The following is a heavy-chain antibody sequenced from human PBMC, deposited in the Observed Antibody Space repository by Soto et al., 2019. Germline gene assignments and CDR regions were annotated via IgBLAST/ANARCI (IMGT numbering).Heavy chain of an antibody. V-gene: IGHV1-46*01. Sequence: QVQLVQSGAEVKKPGASVKVSCKASGYTFTSYYMHWVRQAPGQGLEWMGIINPSGGSTSYAQKSQGRVTMTRDTSTSTVYMELSSLRSEDTAVYYCARDQAGRDSYGNPFGGYYYGMDVWGQGTTVTVSS. CDR2: INPSGGST. CDR1: GYTFTSYY. J-gene: IGHJ6*02. D-gene: IGHD5-18*01. CDR3: ARDQAGRDSYGNPFGGYYYGMDV.